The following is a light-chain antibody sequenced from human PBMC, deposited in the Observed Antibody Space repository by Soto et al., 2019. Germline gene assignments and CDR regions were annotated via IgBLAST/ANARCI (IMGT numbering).Light chain of an antibody. CDR2: DAS. CDR3: QQYNSYGT. Sequence: DIQMTQSPSTLSASVGDRVTITCRASQSISSWLAWYQQKPGKAPKLLIYDASSLESGVPSRFSGSGSGTEFTLTISSVQPDEFATYYCQQYNSYGTFGQGTKVEIK. V-gene: IGKV1-5*01. CDR1: QSISSW. J-gene: IGKJ1*01.